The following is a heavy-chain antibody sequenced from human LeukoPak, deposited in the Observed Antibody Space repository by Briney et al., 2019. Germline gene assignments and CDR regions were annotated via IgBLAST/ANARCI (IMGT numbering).Heavy chain of an antibody. D-gene: IGHD3-3*01. CDR1: GFTFSSYA. CDR3: ARGDYDFWSGYYRGPFDY. V-gene: IGHV3-30-3*01. CDR2: ISYDGSNK. Sequence: GGSLRLSCAASGFTFSSYAMPWGRQAPGKGLEWVAVISYDGSNKYYADSVKGRFTISRDNSKNTLYLQMNSLRAEDTAVYYCARGDYDFWSGYYRGPFDYWGQGTLVTVSS. J-gene: IGHJ4*02.